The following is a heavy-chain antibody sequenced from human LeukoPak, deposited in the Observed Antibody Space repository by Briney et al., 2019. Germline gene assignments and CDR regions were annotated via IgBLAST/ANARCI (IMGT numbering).Heavy chain of an antibody. J-gene: IGHJ5*02. CDR2: IGKAGDT. V-gene: IGHV3-13*01. D-gene: IGHD2-21*01. Sequence: TGGSLRLSCTASGFTFSTYDMHWVRQPTGEGLEWVAGIGKAGDTYYLGSVKGRFTISRENAKNSLYLQMNSLRVGDTALHYCVRGDVGFDPWGQGTLVTVSS. CDR3: VRGDVGFDP. CDR1: GFTFSTYD.